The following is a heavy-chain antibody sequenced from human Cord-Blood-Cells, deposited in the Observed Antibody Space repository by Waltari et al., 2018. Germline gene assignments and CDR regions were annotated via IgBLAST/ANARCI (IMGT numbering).Heavy chain of an antibody. CDR1: GGSISSSSYY. V-gene: IGHV4-39*01. J-gene: IGHJ4*02. CDR3: SLTGEKRYYFDY. D-gene: IGHD7-27*01. Sequence: QLQLQESGPGLVKPSETLSLTCTVSGGSISSSSYYWGWIRQPPGKGLEWIGSIYYSGSTTYTPSLKSRVTISVDTSKNQFSLKLSSVTAADTAVYYCSLTGEKRYYFDYWGQGTLVTVSS. CDR2: IYYSGST.